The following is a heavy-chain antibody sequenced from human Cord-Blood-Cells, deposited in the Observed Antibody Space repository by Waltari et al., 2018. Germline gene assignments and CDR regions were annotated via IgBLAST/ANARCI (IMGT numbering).Heavy chain of an antibody. D-gene: IGHD3-9*01. V-gene: IGHV1-69*04. CDR3: ARDLAMDGTGDAFDI. CDR1: GGTFSSYA. Sequence: QVQLVQSGAEVKKPGSSVKVSCKASGGTFSSYAISWVRQAPGQGLEWMGGMIPILGIANYAQKFKGRGTITEDESTSTAYMELSSLRSEDTAVYYCARDLAMDGTGDAFDIWGQGTMVTVSS. CDR2: MIPILGIA. J-gene: IGHJ3*02.